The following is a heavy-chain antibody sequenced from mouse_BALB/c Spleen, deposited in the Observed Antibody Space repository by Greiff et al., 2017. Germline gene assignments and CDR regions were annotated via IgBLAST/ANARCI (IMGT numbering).Heavy chain of an antibody. D-gene: IGHD2-1*01. CDR3: SRDYGNYFRAMDY. V-gene: IGHV2-6-7*01. CDR2: IWGDGST. J-gene: IGHJ4*01. CDR1: GFSLTGYG. Sequence: VQVVESGPGLVAPSQSLSITCTVSGFSLTGYGVNWVRQPPGKGLEWLGMIWGDGSTDYNSALKSRLSISKDNSKSQVFLKMNSLQTDDTARYYCSRDYGNYFRAMDYWGQGTSVTVSS.